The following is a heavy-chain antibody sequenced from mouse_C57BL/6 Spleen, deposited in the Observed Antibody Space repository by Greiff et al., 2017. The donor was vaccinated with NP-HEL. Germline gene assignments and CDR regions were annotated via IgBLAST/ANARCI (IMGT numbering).Heavy chain of an antibody. CDR2: IYPRSGNT. CDR1: GYTFTSYG. CDR3: ARRDYYGSSYDY. D-gene: IGHD1-1*01. V-gene: IGHV1-81*01. Sequence: VKLVESGAELARPGASVKLSCKASGYTFTSYGISWVKQNTGQGLEWIGEIYPRSGNTYYNEKFKGKATLTADKSSSTAYMELRSLTSEDSAVDFCARRDYYGSSYDYWGQGTTLTVSS. J-gene: IGHJ2*01.